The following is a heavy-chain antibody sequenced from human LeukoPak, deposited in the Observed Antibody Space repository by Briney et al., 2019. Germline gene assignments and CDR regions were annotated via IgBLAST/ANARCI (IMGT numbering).Heavy chain of an antibody. CDR2: IYTSGST. D-gene: IGHD3-3*01. V-gene: IGHV4-4*07. Sequence: SETLSLTCTVSGGSISSYNWSWIRQPAGKGLEWIGRIYTSGSTNYNPSLKSRVTMSVDTSKNQFSLKLSSVTAADTAVYYCAREVGHYDFWSADEWRWFDPWGQGTLVTVSS. CDR1: GGSISSYN. CDR3: AREVGHYDFWSADEWRWFDP. J-gene: IGHJ5*02.